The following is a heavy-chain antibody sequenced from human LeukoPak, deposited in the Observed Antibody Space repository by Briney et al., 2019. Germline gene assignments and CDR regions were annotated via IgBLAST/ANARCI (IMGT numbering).Heavy chain of an antibody. D-gene: IGHD3-22*01. Sequence: GGSLRLSCSTSGFTFSSYAIRSVRQAPGKGLGWVAGIWDDGRTKYSADSVKGRFTISIDNSRYTLYLEMKRLRAEATAVYSCVREVGYHDNSAAFDIWGQGTTVIVSS. J-gene: IGHJ3*02. V-gene: IGHV3-33*08. CDR2: IWDDGRTK. CDR1: GFTFSSYA. CDR3: VREVGYHDNSAAFDI.